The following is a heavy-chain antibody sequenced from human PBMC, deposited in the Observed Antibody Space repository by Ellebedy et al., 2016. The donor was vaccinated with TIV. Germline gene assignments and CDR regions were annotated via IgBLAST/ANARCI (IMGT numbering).Heavy chain of an antibody. CDR1: GGTFSSYA. D-gene: IGHD5-12*01. CDR3: AREFRDIVGSGYFDY. V-gene: IGHV1-69*13. Sequence: SVKVSCXASGGTFSSYAISWVRQAPGQGLEWMGGIIPIFGTANYAQKFQGRVTITADESTSTAYMELSSLRSEDTAVYYCAREFRDIVGSGYFDYWGQGTLVTVSS. J-gene: IGHJ4*02. CDR2: IIPIFGTA.